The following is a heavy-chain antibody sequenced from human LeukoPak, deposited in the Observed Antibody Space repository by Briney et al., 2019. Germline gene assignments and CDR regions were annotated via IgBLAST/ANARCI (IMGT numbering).Heavy chain of an antibody. CDR3: ASRYCSGGSCYRYYYYMDV. CDR1: GYSFTNYA. Sequence: ASVNVSCKASGYSFTNYAMNWVRQAPGQGLEWMGWINTNTGNPTYAQGFTGRFVFSLDTSVSTAYLQISSLKAEDTAVYYCASRYCSGGSCYRYYYYMDVWGKGTTITVSS. J-gene: IGHJ6*03. CDR2: INTNTGNP. V-gene: IGHV7-4-1*02. D-gene: IGHD2-15*01.